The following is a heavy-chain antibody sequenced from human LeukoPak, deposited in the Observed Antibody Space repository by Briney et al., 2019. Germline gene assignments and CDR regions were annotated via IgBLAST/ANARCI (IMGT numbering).Heavy chain of an antibody. CDR3: ASTVAGTRNGFDI. J-gene: IGHJ3*02. D-gene: IGHD6-19*01. V-gene: IGHV3-74*01. CDR1: GFTFSNYA. CDR2: INTDGSST. Sequence: GRSLRLSCAASGFTFSNYAMHWVRQAPGKGLVWVSRINTDGSSTNYADSVKGRFTISRDNAKNTLYLQMNSLRAEDTAVYFCASTVAGTRNGFDIWGQGTMVTVSS.